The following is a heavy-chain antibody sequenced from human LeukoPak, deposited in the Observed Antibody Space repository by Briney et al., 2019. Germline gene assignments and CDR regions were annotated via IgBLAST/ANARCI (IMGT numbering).Heavy chain of an antibody. CDR3: AKDMHYDILTPYFDY. J-gene: IGHJ4*02. Sequence: GGSLRLSCAASGFTFDDYAMHWVRQAPGKGLEWVSGISWNSGSIGYADSVKGRFTISRDNAKNSLYLQMNSLRAEDTALYYCAKDMHYDILTPYFDYWGQGTLVTVSS. D-gene: IGHD3-9*01. CDR1: GFTFDDYA. CDR2: ISWNSGSI. V-gene: IGHV3-9*01.